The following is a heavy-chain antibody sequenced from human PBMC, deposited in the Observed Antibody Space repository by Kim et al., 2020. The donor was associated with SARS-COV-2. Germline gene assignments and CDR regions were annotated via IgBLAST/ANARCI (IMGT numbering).Heavy chain of an antibody. CDR1: GGTFSSYA. CDR2: IIPIFGTA. Sequence: SVKVSCKASGGTFSSYAISWVRQAPGQGLEWMGGIIPIFGTANYAQKFQGRVTITADESTSTAYMELSSLRSEDTAVYYCARAGTARTGKWLRPLHFDYWGQGTLVTVSS. J-gene: IGHJ4*02. V-gene: IGHV1-69*13. CDR3: ARAGTARTGKWLRPLHFDY. D-gene: IGHD5-12*01.